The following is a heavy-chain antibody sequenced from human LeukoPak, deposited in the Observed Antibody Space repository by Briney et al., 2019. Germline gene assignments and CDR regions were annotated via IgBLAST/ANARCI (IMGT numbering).Heavy chain of an antibody. CDR3: ARGLHSDFWSGYVY. CDR2: ISAYNGNT. V-gene: IGHV1-18*01. D-gene: IGHD3-3*01. Sequence: ASVKVSCKASGYTFTSYGISWVRQAPGQGLEWMGWISAYNGNTNYAQKLQGRVTMTTDTSTSTAYMELRSLRSDDTAVYYCARGLHSDFWSGYVYWGQGTLVTVSS. J-gene: IGHJ4*02. CDR1: GYTFTSYG.